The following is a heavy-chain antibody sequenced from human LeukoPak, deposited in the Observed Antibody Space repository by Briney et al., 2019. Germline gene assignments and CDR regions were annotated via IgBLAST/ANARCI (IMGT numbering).Heavy chain of an antibody. V-gene: IGHV3-48*03. Sequence: GGSLRLSCAASGFTFSSYEMNWVRQAPGKGLEWVSCISSSGSTIYYADSVKGRFTISRDNAKNSLYLQMNSLRAEDTAVYYCAREGADKCSSTSCYPGGYYYYGMDVWGKGTTVTVSS. CDR2: ISSSGSTI. J-gene: IGHJ6*04. CDR3: AREGADKCSSTSCYPGGYYYYGMDV. D-gene: IGHD2-2*01. CDR1: GFTFSSYE.